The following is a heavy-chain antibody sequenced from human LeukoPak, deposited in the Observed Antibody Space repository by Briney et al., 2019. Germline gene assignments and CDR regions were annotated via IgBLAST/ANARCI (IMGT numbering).Heavy chain of an antibody. CDR3: AKDRRYDVSGYQDY. J-gene: IGHJ4*02. V-gene: IGHV3-23*01. CDR2: ISGSGSST. Sequence: PGGPLRLSCAASRFTFSSYAMSWVRQAPGKGLEWVSTISGSGSSTYYADSVKGRFTISRDNSKNTLYLQMNSLRAEDTAVYYCAKDRRYDVSGYQDYWGQGTLVTVSS. CDR1: RFTFSSYA. D-gene: IGHD3-22*01.